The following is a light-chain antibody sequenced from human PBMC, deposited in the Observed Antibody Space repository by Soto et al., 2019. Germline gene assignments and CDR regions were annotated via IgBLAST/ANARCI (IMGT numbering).Light chain of an antibody. J-gene: IGLJ2*01. CDR2: DVS. CDR3: SSYTSSSTLV. CDR1: SSDVGGSNY. V-gene: IGLV2-14*01. Sequence: QSVLTQPASVSGSPGQSITISCTGTSSDVGGSNYVSWYQQYPGKAPELMIYDVSNRPSGVSNRFSGSKSGNTASLTISGLQAEVEADYYCSSYTSSSTLVFGGGTKLTVL.